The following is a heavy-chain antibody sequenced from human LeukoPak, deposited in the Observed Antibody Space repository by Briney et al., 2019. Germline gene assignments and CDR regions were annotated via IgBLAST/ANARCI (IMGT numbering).Heavy chain of an antibody. CDR1: GGSISSSTYY. V-gene: IGHV4-39*07. CDR2: IYYSGST. D-gene: IGHD5-18*01. J-gene: IGHJ5*02. CDR3: ARVVAYSYGSPSPNWFDP. Sequence: PSETLSLTCTVSGGSISSSTYYWGWIRQPPGKGLEWIGSIYYSGSTYYNPSLKSRVTISVDTSKNQFSLKLSSVTAADTAVYYCARVVAYSYGSPSPNWFDPWGQGTLVTVSS.